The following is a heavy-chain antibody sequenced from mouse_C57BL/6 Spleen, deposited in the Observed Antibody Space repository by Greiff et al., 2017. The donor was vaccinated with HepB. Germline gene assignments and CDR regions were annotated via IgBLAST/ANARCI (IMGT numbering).Heavy chain of an antibody. CDR2: ISDGGSYT. J-gene: IGHJ2*01. CDR3: ARSQLRPFFDY. CDR1: GFTFSSYA. Sequence: EVKLEESGGGLVKPGGSLKLSCAASGFTFSSYAMSWVRQTPEKRLEWVATISDGGSYTYYPDNVKGRFTISRDNAKNNLYLQMSHLKSEDTAMYYCARSQLRPFFDYWGQGTTLTVSS. V-gene: IGHV5-4*03. D-gene: IGHD1-1*01.